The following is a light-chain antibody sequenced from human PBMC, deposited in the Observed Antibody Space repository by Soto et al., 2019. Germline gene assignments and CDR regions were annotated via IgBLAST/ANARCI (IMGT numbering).Light chain of an antibody. CDR2: EGS. Sequence: QSALTQPASVSGSPGQSITISCTGTSSDVGTYNLVSWYQQHPGKAPKLMIYEGSKRPSGVSNRLSGSKSGNTASLTISGLQAEDEADYSCCSYAGSRTLVFGGGTKVTVL. V-gene: IGLV2-23*01. J-gene: IGLJ2*01. CDR1: SSDVGTYNL. CDR3: CSYAGSRTLV.